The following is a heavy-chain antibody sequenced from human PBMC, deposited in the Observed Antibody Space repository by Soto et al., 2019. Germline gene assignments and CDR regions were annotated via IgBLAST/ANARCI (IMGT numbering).Heavy chain of an antibody. Sequence: QITLKESGPTLVKPTQTLTLTCTFSGFSLSTSGVGVGWIRQPPGKALEWLALIYWDDDKRYSPSLKSRLTIXXDXSXXQVVLTMTNMDPVDTATYYCAHHSSSWYRGNNFDYWGQGTLVTVSS. CDR2: IYWDDDK. V-gene: IGHV2-5*02. CDR1: GFSLSTSGVG. J-gene: IGHJ4*02. CDR3: AHHSSSWYRGNNFDY. D-gene: IGHD6-13*01.